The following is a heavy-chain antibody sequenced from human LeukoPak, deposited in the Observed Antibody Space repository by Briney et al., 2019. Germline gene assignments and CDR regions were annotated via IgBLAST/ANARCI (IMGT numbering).Heavy chain of an antibody. D-gene: IGHD1-26*01. CDR1: GFTFGDYA. V-gene: IGHV3-49*04. Sequence: GGSLRLSCTASGFTFGDYAMSWVRQAPGKGLEWVGFIRSKDYGGTTEYAASVKGRFTISRDDSKSIAYLQMNSLKTEDTAVYYCTRRMGAPRVFDAFDIWGQGTMVTVSS. J-gene: IGHJ3*02. CDR3: TRRMGAPRVFDAFDI. CDR2: IRSKDYGGTT.